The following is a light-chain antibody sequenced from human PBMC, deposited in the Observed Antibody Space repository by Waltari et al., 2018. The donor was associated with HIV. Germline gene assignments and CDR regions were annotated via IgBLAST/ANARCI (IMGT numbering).Light chain of an antibody. Sequence: QPVLTQPPPASGTPAQRVTISCSGSSSHIGGSFLYCYQMLPGTAPKLLIYRDNQRPSGVPDRFSGSKSGTSASLAINGLRSEDEADYYCAAWDDSLSGLYVFGTGTKVTVL. CDR2: RDN. V-gene: IGLV1-47*01. CDR3: AAWDDSLSGLYV. CDR1: SSHIGGSF. J-gene: IGLJ1*01.